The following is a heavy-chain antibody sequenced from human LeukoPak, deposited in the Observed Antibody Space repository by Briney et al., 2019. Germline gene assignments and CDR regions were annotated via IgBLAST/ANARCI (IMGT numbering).Heavy chain of an antibody. D-gene: IGHD4-11*01. V-gene: IGHV3-23*01. Sequence: GGSLRPSCAASGFTFSSYAMSWVRQAPGKGLESVSAIRGRGGSTYYTDSVKGRFTIFRDNSKNTLYLQMNSLRAEDTAVYYCARDLTRYSKIIADYWGQGTLVTVSS. CDR1: GFTFSSYA. J-gene: IGHJ4*02. CDR3: ARDLTRYSKIIADY. CDR2: IRGRGGST.